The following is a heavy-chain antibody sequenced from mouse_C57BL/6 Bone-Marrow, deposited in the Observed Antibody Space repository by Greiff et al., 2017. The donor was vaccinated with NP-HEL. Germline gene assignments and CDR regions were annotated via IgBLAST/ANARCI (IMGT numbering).Heavy chain of an antibody. CDR1: GYTFTSYG. CDR3: ARRQDFNVISVWYFDV. D-gene: IGHD1-1*01. J-gene: IGHJ1*03. Sequence: QVQLQQSGAELARPGASVKLSCKASGYTFTSYGISWVKQRTGQGLEWIGEIYPRSGNTYYNEKFKGKATLTADKSYSTASMELRSLTSEYSAVSFCARRQDFNVISVWYFDVWGTGTTVTASS. V-gene: IGHV1-81*01. CDR2: IYPRSGNT.